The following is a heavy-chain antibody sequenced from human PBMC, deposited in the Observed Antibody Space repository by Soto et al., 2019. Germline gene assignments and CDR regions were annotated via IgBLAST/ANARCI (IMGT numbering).Heavy chain of an antibody. V-gene: IGHV4-30-2*01. CDR3: AGEGTKGYFEIEH. Sequence: SETLSLTCAVSGGLISGVGYFWTWIRQPPGKGLEWIGYMYHSCLPLYNPSLKSRANISIDLSKNQVSVNLASVTAADKAVYYSAGEGTKGYFEIEHWSQGTLVTDSS. J-gene: IGHJ1*01. CDR1: GGLISGVGYF. CDR2: MYHSCLP. D-gene: IGHD1-26*01.